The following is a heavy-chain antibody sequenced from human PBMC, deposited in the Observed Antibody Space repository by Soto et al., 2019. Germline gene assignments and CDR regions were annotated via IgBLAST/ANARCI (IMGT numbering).Heavy chain of an antibody. CDR2: ISGRGGST. V-gene: IGHV3-23*01. Sequence: EVQLLESGGGLVQPGGSLRLSCAASGFTFSSYAMSWVRQAPGKGLEWVSAISGRGGSTYYADSVKGRFTISRDNSKNTLYLQMNSLRAEDTAVYYCANVRFYYGSGSYYLGRSPNWFDPWGQGTLVTVSS. D-gene: IGHD3-10*01. CDR1: GFTFSSYA. J-gene: IGHJ5*02. CDR3: ANVRFYYGSGSYYLGRSPNWFDP.